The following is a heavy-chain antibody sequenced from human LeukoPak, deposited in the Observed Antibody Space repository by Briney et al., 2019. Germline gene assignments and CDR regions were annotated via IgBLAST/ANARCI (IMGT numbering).Heavy chain of an antibody. D-gene: IGHD2-2*01. CDR1: GFTFSSYA. CDR2: ISYDGSNK. V-gene: IGHV3-30-3*01. Sequence: PGGSLRLSCAASGFTFSSYAMHWVRQAPGKGLEWVAVISYDGSNKYYADSVKGRFTISRDNSKNTLYLQMNSLRAEDTAVYYCASNVPEDYWGQGTLVTVSS. J-gene: IGHJ4*02. CDR3: ASNVPEDY.